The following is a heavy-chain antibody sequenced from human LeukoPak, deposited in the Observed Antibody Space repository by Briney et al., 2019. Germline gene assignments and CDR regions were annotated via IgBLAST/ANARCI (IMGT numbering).Heavy chain of an antibody. V-gene: IGHV3-23*01. J-gene: IGHJ4*02. CDR1: GFIFSDYY. Sequence: GGSLRLSCAASGFIFSDYYMSWVRQAPGKGLEWVSAISGSGGSTYYADSVKGRFTISRDNSKNTLYLQMNSLRAEDTAVYYCAKGLGYCSSTSCYGYDYWGQGTLVTVSS. D-gene: IGHD2-2*01. CDR2: ISGSGGST. CDR3: AKGLGYCSSTSCYGYDY.